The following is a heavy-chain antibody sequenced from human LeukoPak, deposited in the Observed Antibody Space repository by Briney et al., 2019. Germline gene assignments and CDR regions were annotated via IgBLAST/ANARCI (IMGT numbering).Heavy chain of an antibody. CDR2: INHSGST. CDR1: GGSISSGSYY. J-gene: IGHJ4*02. D-gene: IGHD6-19*01. V-gene: IGHV4-39*07. CDR3: ARAGGVAGLVDY. Sequence: SETLSLTCTVSGGSISSGSYYWSWIRQPPGKGLEWIGEINHSGSTNYNPSLKSRVTISVDTSKNRFSLKLSSVTAADTAVYYCARAGGVAGLVDYWGQGTLVTVSS.